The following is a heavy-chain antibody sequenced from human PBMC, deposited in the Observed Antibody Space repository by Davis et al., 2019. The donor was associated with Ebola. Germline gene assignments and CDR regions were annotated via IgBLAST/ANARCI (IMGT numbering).Heavy chain of an antibody. D-gene: IGHD5-18*01. Sequence: GESLKISCAASGFTFSNAWMSWVRQAPGKGLEWVGRIKSKTDGGTTDYAAPVKGRFTISRDDSKNTLYLQMNSLKTEDTAVYYCTQVGYSLPNNWFDPWGQGTLVTASS. J-gene: IGHJ5*02. CDR2: IKSKTDGGTT. CDR1: GFTFSNAW. CDR3: TQVGYSLPNNWFDP. V-gene: IGHV3-15*01.